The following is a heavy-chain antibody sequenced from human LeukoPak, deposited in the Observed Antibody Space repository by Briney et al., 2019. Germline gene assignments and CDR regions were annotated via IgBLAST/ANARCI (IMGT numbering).Heavy chain of an antibody. Sequence: SGGSLRLSCSASGFTFSSYAMHWVRQAPGKGLEYVSAISSNGGSTYHADSVKGRFTISRDNSKNTLYLQMNSLRAEDTAVYYCASGSGKYSSSWYGEGDYWGQGTLVTVSS. CDR3: ASGSGKYSSSWYGEGDY. D-gene: IGHD6-13*01. CDR2: ISSNGGST. V-gene: IGHV3-64*04. CDR1: GFTFSSYA. J-gene: IGHJ4*02.